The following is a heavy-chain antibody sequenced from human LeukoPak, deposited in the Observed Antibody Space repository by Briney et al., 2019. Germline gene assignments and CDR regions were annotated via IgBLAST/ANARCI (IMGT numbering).Heavy chain of an antibody. J-gene: IGHJ2*01. Sequence: GGSLRLSCAASGFTFSSYAMSWVRQAPGKGLEWVSAISGSGGSTYYADSVKGRFTISRDNSKNTLYLQMNSLRAEDTAVYYCARKGVVPAASALLYFDLWGRGTLVTVSS. V-gene: IGHV3-23*01. D-gene: IGHD2-2*01. CDR3: ARKGVVPAASALLYFDL. CDR1: GFTFSSYA. CDR2: ISGSGGST.